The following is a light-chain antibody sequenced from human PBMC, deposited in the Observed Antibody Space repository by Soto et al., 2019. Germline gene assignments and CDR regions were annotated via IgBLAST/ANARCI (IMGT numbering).Light chain of an antibody. CDR3: QQYNSLWT. CDR2: KAS. J-gene: IGKJ1*01. Sequence: DIQMTQSPSTLSASVGDRVTITCRASQSISSWLAWYQQKAGKAPKLVIYKASTLESGVPSRFSGSGSGTEFTLTIIRLQPDDFATYYCQQYNSLWTFGQGTKVEIK. V-gene: IGKV1-5*03. CDR1: QSISSW.